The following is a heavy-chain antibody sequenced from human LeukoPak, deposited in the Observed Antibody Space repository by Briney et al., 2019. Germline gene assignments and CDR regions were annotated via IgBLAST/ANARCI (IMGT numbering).Heavy chain of an antibody. J-gene: IGHJ5*02. Sequence: KASETLSLTCTVSNASISSGSYYWNWIRQPAGKRLEWIGRIYSNGDTHYNPSLKSRVTMSIDTSKNQFSLRMNSVTAADTAVYYCARTVLRWFDPWGQGSLVTVSS. CDR3: ARTVLRWFDP. D-gene: IGHD4-17*01. CDR2: IYSNGDT. V-gene: IGHV4-61*02. CDR1: NASISSGSYY.